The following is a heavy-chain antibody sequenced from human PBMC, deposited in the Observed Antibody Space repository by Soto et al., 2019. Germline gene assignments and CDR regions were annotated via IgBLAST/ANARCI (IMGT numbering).Heavy chain of an antibody. D-gene: IGHD6-19*01. J-gene: IGHJ4*02. CDR2: IYWDDDK. CDR1: GFSLSTSGVG. V-gene: IGHV2-5*02. Sequence: QITLKESGPTLVKPTQTLTLTCTFSGFSLSTSGVGVGWVRQPPGKALEWLVFIYWDDDKRYSPSLRSRLTITKDPSKSQVVLTMTNVDPVDTATYFCAHRRIGVSQWNYGDFDYWGQGTLVTVSS. CDR3: AHRRIGVSQWNYGDFDY.